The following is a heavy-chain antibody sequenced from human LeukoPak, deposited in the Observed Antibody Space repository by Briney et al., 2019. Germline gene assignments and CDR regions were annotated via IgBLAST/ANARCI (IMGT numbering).Heavy chain of an antibody. CDR2: INPNSGGT. D-gene: IGHD3-22*01. V-gene: IGHV1-2*06. J-gene: IGHJ4*02. Sequence: PEASVKVSCKASGYTFTGYYMHWVRQAPGQGLEWMGRINPNSGGTNYAQKFQGRVTMTRDTSISTAYMELSRLRSDDTAVYYCARVEYYDSSGYYYDYWGQGTLVTVSS. CDR1: GYTFTGYY. CDR3: ARVEYYDSSGYYYDY.